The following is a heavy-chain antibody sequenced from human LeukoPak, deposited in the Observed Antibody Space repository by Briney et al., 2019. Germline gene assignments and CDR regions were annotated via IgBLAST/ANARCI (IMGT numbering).Heavy chain of an antibody. J-gene: IGHJ4*02. CDR1: GFTFSSYG. D-gene: IGHD5-18*01. Sequence: GSLRLSCAASGFTFSSYGMHWVRQAPGKGPEWVAFIRSDSSNKYYADSVKGRFTISRDNSKNTLYLQMNSLRAEDTAVYYCAKDQGVVQLWYTRGFDYWGQGTLVTVSS. CDR2: IRSDSSNK. CDR3: AKDQGVVQLWYTRGFDY. V-gene: IGHV3-30*02.